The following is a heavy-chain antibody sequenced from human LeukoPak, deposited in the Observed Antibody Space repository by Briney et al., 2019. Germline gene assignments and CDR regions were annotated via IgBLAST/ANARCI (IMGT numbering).Heavy chain of an antibody. V-gene: IGHV3-33*01. Sequence: GGSLRLSCAASGFIFSYYGMHWVRQAPGGGLEWVAVIWYDGSNRYYADSLKGRFTISRDNSKYTLYLQMNSLTADDTAVYYCARDPLGVLSYFDYWGQGTLVTVSS. J-gene: IGHJ4*02. CDR1: GFIFSYYG. D-gene: IGHD3-16*01. CDR3: ARDPLGVLSYFDY. CDR2: IWYDGSNR.